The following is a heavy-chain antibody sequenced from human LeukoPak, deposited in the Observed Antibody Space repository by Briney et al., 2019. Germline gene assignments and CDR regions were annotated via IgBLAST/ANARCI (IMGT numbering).Heavy chain of an antibody. V-gene: IGHV1-2*02. J-gene: IGHJ6*02. CDR2: INPTNGVS. Sequence: GASVTVSFTASGYIFNDYYMHWVRQAPGQGQEWMGWINPTNGVSKNPQRFQGRFTFTRDTSISTAYMEVSRLSSDDTSVYYFARDGGLDVWGQGTTVTVSS. CDR3: ARDGGLDV. CDR1: GYIFNDYY.